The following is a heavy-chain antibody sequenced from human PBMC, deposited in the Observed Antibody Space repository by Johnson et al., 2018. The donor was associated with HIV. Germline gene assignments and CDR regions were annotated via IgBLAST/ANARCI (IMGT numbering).Heavy chain of an antibody. V-gene: IGHV3-30*02. J-gene: IGHJ3*02. CDR2: IRYDETNK. CDR3: TTKPYSSSWYGAFDI. D-gene: IGHD6-13*01. CDR1: GFTFTNYG. Sequence: QVQLVESGGGVVQPGRSLRLSCAASGFTFTNYGMHWVRQAPGKGLEWVAFIRYDETNKYYADSVKGRFTISRDNSKDTLYLQMNSLKTEDTAVYYCTTKPYSSSWYGAFDIWGQGTMVTVSS.